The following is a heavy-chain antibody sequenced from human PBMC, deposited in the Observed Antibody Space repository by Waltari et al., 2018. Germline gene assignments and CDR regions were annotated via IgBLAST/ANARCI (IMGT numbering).Heavy chain of an antibody. CDR3: ARVRYAWNFDFWSGAYNWFDP. J-gene: IGHJ5*02. CDR1: GFTVSSNY. D-gene: IGHD3-3*01. CDR2: CYSGGRT. V-gene: IGHV3-53*01. Sequence: EVQLVESGGGLIQPGGSLRLSCAASGFTVSSNYMSWVRQAPGKGLDWVSVCYSGGRTYYADSVKGRFTISRDNSKNTLYLQMNSLRAEDTAVYYCARVRYAWNFDFWSGAYNWFDPWGQGTLVTVSS.